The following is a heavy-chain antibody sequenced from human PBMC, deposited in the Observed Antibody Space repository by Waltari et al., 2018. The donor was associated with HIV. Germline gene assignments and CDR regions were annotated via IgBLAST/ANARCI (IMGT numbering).Heavy chain of an antibody. D-gene: IGHD3-3*01. Sequence: QVQLQESGPGLVRPSETLSLTCTVSGYSINSGYYWGWIRQPPGKELEWIGSIYHSGDTHSNPSLKSRVTIFLDTSKNEFSLKLSSVTAADTAVYYCARAITIFGVVPFGGMDVWGQGTTVTVSS. J-gene: IGHJ6*02. CDR3: ARAITIFGVVPFGGMDV. CDR2: IYHSGDT. CDR1: GYSINSGYY. V-gene: IGHV4-38-2*02.